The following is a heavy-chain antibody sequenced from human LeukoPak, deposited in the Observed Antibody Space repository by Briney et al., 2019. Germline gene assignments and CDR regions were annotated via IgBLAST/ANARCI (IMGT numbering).Heavy chain of an antibody. D-gene: IGHD5-12*01. V-gene: IGHV3-23*01. CDR1: GFTFSSYA. J-gene: IGHJ4*02. CDR3: AKHGRGNNSRDYFDY. Sequence: GGSLRLSCAASGFTFSSYAMSWVRQAPGKGLEWVSTISGGSGKTYYTDSVKGRFTISRDHSENTLYLQMNSLRAEDTAVYHCAKHGRGNNSRDYFDYWGQGTLVTVSS. CDR2: ISGGSGKT.